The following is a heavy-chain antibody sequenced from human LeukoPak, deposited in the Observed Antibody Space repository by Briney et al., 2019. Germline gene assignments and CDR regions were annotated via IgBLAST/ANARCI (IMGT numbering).Heavy chain of an antibody. J-gene: IGHJ4*02. V-gene: IGHV4-59*01. CDR3: ARGSLGVVKVPFDY. CDR2: IYYSGST. Sequence: NASETLSLACTVSGGSISSYYWSWIRQPPGKGLEWIGYIYYSGSTNYNPSLKSRVTISVDTSKNQFSLKLSSVTAADTAVYYCARGSLGVVKVPFDYWGQGTLVTVSS. D-gene: IGHD3-3*01. CDR1: GGSISSYY.